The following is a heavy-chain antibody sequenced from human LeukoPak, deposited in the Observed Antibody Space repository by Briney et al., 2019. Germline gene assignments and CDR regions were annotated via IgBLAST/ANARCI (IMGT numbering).Heavy chain of an antibody. Sequence: SETLSLTCTVSGGSISSGGYYWSWIRQHPGKGLEWIGYIYYSGSTYYNPSLKSRVTISVDTSKNQFSLKLSSVTAADTAVYYCARDSRFGELSYYYMDVWGKGTTVTVSS. CDR1: GGSISSGGYY. V-gene: IGHV4-31*03. D-gene: IGHD3-10*01. J-gene: IGHJ6*03. CDR3: ARDSRFGELSYYYMDV. CDR2: IYYSGST.